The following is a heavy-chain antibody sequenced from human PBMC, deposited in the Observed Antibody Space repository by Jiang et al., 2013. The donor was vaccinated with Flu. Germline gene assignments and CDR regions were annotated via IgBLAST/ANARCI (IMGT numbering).Heavy chain of an antibody. D-gene: IGHD6-13*01. Sequence: KASGYTFTSYAMHWVRQAPGQRLEWMGWINAGNGNTKYSQKFQGRVTITRDTSASTAYMELSSLRSEDTAVYYCARDLPGIAARAGRGYFDYWGQGTLVTVSS. CDR3: ARDLPGIAARAGRGYFDY. J-gene: IGHJ4*02. CDR2: INAGNGNT. CDR1: GYTFTSYA. V-gene: IGHV1-3*01.